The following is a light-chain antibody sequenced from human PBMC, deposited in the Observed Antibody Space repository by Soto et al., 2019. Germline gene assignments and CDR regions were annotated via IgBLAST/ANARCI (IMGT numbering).Light chain of an antibody. V-gene: IGKV1-33*01. CDR3: QQYVNLPRS. CDR2: DAS. J-gene: IGKJ2*03. Sequence: DIQMTQSPSSLSASVGDRVTITCQASQDISKHLNWYQQKPGKAPKLLIFDASNLETGVPSRFSGSGSGTDFNFTIRSLQPADFAPCCCQQYVNLPRSFCHGTKLQIK. CDR1: QDISKH.